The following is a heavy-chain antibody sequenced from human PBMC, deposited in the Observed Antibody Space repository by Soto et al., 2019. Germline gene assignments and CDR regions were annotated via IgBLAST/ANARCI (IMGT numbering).Heavy chain of an antibody. CDR2: IYYSGST. D-gene: IGHD2-2*03. CDR1: GGPISSYY. Sequence: SETLSLTCTVSGGPISSYYWSWIRQPPGKGLEWIGYIYYSGSTNYNPSLKSRVTISVDTSKNQFSLKLSSVTAADTAVYYCASGYCSSTSCYAFDFDYWGQGTLVTVSS. CDR3: ASGYCSSTSCYAFDFDY. J-gene: IGHJ4*02. V-gene: IGHV4-59*01.